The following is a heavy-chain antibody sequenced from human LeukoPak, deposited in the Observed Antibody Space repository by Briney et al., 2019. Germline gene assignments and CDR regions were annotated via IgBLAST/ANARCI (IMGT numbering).Heavy chain of an antibody. CDR1: GGSFSGYY. J-gene: IGHJ4*02. CDR3: ARAGVGYSSSPFDY. Sequence: SETLSLTCAVYGGSFSGYYWSWIRQPPGKGLEWIGEINHSGSTNYNPSLKSRVTISVDTSKNQFSLKLSSVTAADTAVYYCARAGVGYSSSPFDYWGQGTLVTVSS. D-gene: IGHD6-13*01. V-gene: IGHV4-34*01. CDR2: INHSGST.